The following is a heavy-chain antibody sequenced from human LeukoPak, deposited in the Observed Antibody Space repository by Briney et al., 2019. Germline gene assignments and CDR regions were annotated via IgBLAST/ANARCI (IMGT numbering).Heavy chain of an antibody. CDR2: INAGNGNT. CDR1: GYTFTSYA. V-gene: IGHV1-3*01. J-gene: IGHJ4*02. Sequence: RASVKVSCKASGYTFTSYAMHWVRQAPGQRLEWMGWINAGNGNTKYSQKFQGRVTITRDTSASTAYMELSSLRSEDTAVYYCVRDNHVWGSFDYWGQGTLVTVSS. D-gene: IGHD3-16*01. CDR3: VRDNHVWGSFDY.